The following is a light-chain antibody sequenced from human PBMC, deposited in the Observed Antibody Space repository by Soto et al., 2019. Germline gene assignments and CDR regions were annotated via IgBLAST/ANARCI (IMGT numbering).Light chain of an antibody. CDR1: QSVSSSY. J-gene: IGKJ1*01. V-gene: IGKV3-20*01. CDR3: QQYGSSTWT. Sequence: EIVLTQSPGTLSLSPGERATLSCRASQSVSSSYSAWYQQKPGQAPRLLIYATSSRATGIPDRFSGSGSGTDFTLTISRLEPEDFAVYYCQQYGSSTWTFGQGTKVEI. CDR2: ATS.